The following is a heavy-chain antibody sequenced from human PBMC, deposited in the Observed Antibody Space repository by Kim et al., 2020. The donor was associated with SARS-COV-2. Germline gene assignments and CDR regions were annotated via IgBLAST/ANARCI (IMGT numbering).Heavy chain of an antibody. J-gene: IGHJ4*02. D-gene: IGHD2-15*01. V-gene: IGHV4-61*01. CDR2: IYYSGST. Sequence: SETLSLTCTVSGGSVSSGSYYWSWIRQPPGKGLEWIGYIYYSGSTNYNPSLKSRVTISVDTSKNQFSLKLSSVTATDTAVYYCASSSAVVTTFDSGGQGT. CDR3: ASSSAVVTTFDS. CDR1: GGSVSSGSYY.